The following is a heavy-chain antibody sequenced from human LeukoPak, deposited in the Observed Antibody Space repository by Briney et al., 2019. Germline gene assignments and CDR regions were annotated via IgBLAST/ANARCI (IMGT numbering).Heavy chain of an antibody. D-gene: IGHD3-3*01. CDR2: IKSKTDGGTT. V-gene: IGHV3-15*01. CDR1: GFTFSNAW. Sequence: PGGSLRLSCAASGFTFSNAWMSWVRQAPGKGLEWVGRIKSKTDGGTTDYAAPVKGRFTISRDDSKNTLYLQINSLKTEDTAVYYCTTEYYDIWSGYPDYYYGMDVWGQGTTVTVSS. CDR3: TTEYYDIWSGYPDYYYGMDV. J-gene: IGHJ6*02.